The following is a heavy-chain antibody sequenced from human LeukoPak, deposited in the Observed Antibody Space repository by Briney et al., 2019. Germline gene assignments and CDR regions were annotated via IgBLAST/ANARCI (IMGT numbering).Heavy chain of an antibody. CDR1: GGSISSSSYY. CDR3: ARQYFDWPRNCGYFDY. J-gene: IGHJ4*02. D-gene: IGHD3-9*01. V-gene: IGHV4-39*01. Sequence: SETLSLTYTVSGGSISSSSYYWGWIRQPPGKGLEWIGSIYYSGSTYYNPSLKSRVTISVDTSKNQFSLKLSSVTAADTAVYYCARQYFDWPRNCGYFDYWGQGTLVTVSS. CDR2: IYYSGST.